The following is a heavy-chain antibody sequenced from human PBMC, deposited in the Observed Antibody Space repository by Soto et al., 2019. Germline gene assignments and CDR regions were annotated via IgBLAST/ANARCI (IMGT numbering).Heavy chain of an antibody. J-gene: IGHJ4*02. CDR1: GFTFSSHA. Sequence: EVQLVESGGGLVQPGGSLRLSCAASGFTFSSHAMHWVRQAPGKGLEYVSAISSNGGSTYYANSVKGRFTISRDNSKNTLYLQMGSLRAEDMAVYYCARGPAFFDYWGQGTLVTVSS. V-gene: IGHV3-64*01. CDR2: ISSNGGST. CDR3: ARGPAFFDY.